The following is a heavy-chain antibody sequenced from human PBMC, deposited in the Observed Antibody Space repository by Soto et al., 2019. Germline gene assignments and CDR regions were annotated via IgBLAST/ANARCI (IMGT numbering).Heavy chain of an antibody. V-gene: IGHV4-39*01. Sequence: PSETLSLTFTVSGDSIDTISYCWGWIRQPPGKGLELIGSFCYRGTTYYNPYLKSRLTIYVDTSKIQFSLKLSSVTAADTAFFYCARQGEHSRSYFFHXWGQGTLVTVSX. CDR3: ARQGEHSRSYFFHX. D-gene: IGHD3-22*01. J-gene: IGHJ4*02. CDR1: GDSIDTISYC. CDR2: FCYRGTT.